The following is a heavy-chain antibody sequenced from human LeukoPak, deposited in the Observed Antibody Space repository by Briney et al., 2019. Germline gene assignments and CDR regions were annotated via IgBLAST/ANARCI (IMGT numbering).Heavy chain of an antibody. Sequence: SETLSLTCAVYGGSFSGYYWSWIRQPPEKGLEWIGEINHSGSTNYNPSLKSRVAISVDTSKNQFSLKLSSVTAADTAVYYCARSFITRSIWFDPWGQGTLVTVSS. D-gene: IGHD3-22*01. CDR2: INHSGST. CDR1: GGSFSGYY. V-gene: IGHV4-34*01. CDR3: ARSFITRSIWFDP. J-gene: IGHJ5*02.